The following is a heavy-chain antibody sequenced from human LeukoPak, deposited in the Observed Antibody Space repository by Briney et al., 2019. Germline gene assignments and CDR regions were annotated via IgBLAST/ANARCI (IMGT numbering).Heavy chain of an antibody. Sequence: GGSLRLSCAASGFTFSNAWMSWVRQAPGKGLEWVGRIKSKTDGGTTDYAAPVKGRFAISRDDSKNTLYLQMNSLKTEDTAVYYCATLANREYSGYDYYYYYMDVWGKGTTVTVSS. CDR1: GFTFSNAW. CDR2: IKSKTDGGTT. CDR3: ATLANREYSGYDYYYYYMDV. D-gene: IGHD5-12*01. J-gene: IGHJ6*03. V-gene: IGHV3-15*01.